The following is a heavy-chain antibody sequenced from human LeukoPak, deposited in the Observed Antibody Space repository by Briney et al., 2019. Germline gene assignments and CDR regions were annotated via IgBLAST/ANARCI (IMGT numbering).Heavy chain of an antibody. D-gene: IGHD2-21*02. Sequence: SQTLSLTCTVSGPSISSGDYYWSWLRQPPGKGLEWIVYIDYSGSTYYNPSLKSRVTISVDTSKNQFSLKLSSVTAADTAVYYCARAPVTLPPLAFAIWGQGTMVTVSS. CDR1: GPSISSGDYY. CDR3: ARAPVTLPPLAFAI. J-gene: IGHJ3*02. CDR2: IDYSGST. V-gene: IGHV4-30-4*01.